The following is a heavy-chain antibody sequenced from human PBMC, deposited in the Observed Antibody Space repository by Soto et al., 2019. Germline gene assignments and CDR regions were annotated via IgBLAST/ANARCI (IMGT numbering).Heavy chain of an antibody. CDR1: GFSLSTSGVG. D-gene: IGHD6-13*01. V-gene: IGHV2-5*02. J-gene: IGHJ2*01. CDR3: AHTPRIAAEYWYFDL. CDR2: IYWDDDK. Sequence: QITLKESGPTLVKPTQTLTLTCTFSGFSLSTSGVGVGWIRQPPGKALEWLALIYWDDDKRYSPSLKSRLTITKDTAKNQVVLTMTNMDPVDTATYYCAHTPRIAAEYWYFDLWGRGTLVTVSS.